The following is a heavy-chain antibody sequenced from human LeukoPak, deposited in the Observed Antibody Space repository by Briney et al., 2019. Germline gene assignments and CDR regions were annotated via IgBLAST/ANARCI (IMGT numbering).Heavy chain of an antibody. V-gene: IGHV4-34*01. CDR3: ARHVGSIQLWFGHYFDY. J-gene: IGHJ4*02. D-gene: IGHD5-18*01. CDR2: INHSGST. CDR1: GGSFSGYY. Sequence: PSETLSLTCAVYGGSFSGYYWSWIRQPPGKGLEWIGEINHSGSTNYNPSLKSRVTISVDTSKNQFSLKLSSVTAADTAVYYCARHVGSIQLWFGHYFDYWGQGTLVTVSS.